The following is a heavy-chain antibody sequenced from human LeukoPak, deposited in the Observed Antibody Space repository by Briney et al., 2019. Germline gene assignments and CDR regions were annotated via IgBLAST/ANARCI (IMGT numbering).Heavy chain of an antibody. CDR1: GFTFSNYG. Sequence: GSLRLSCAASGFTFSNYGMHWVRQAPGKGLEWVAVISYDGTNKDYADSVKGRITISRDNSKNTLYLQMNSLRAEDTAVYYCAKVVGGFRYGVGYFDYWGQGTLVTVSS. J-gene: IGHJ4*02. V-gene: IGHV3-30*18. CDR2: ISYDGTNK. D-gene: IGHD5-18*01. CDR3: AKVVGGFRYGVGYFDY.